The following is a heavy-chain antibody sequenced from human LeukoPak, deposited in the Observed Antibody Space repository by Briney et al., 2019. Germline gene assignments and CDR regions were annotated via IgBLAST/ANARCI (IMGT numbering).Heavy chain of an antibody. CDR1: GGTFISYA. CDR2: IIPIFGTA. V-gene: IGHV1-69*13. CDR3: ARDRVSLGSPYPGASDY. D-gene: IGHD1-26*01. J-gene: IGHJ4*02. Sequence: SVKVSCKASGGTFISYAISWVRQAPGQGLEWMGGIIPIFGTANYAQKFQGRVTITADESTSTAYMELSSLRSEDTAVYYCARDRVSLGSPYPGASDYWGQGTLVTVSS.